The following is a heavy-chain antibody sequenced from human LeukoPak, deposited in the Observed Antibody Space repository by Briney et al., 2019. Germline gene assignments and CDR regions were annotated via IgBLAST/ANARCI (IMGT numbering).Heavy chain of an antibody. CDR3: ARGDSSFDY. D-gene: IGHD3-22*01. CDR2: ISSSSSYI. CDR1: GFTFSSYN. Sequence: PGGSLRLSCAASGFTFSSYNMTWVRQAPGKGLEWVSSISSSSSYIYYADSLKGRFTISRDNAKNSVYVQMNSLRAEDTAVYHCARGDSSFDYWCQGTLVTVSS. J-gene: IGHJ4*02. V-gene: IGHV3-21*01.